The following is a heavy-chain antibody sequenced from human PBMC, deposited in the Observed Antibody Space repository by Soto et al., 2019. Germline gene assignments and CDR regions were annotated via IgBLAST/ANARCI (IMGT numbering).Heavy chain of an antibody. Sequence: GESLKISCKGSGYNFDKYWIGWVRQMPGKGLEWMGIIYPGDSDTRYSPSFQGQVTISADKSISTAYLQWSSLKASDTAMYYCAGGGVRGVITRTRDYYGMDVWGQGTTVTVSS. V-gene: IGHV5-51*01. CDR1: GYNFDKYW. J-gene: IGHJ6*02. D-gene: IGHD3-10*01. CDR2: IYPGDSDT. CDR3: AGGGVRGVITRTRDYYGMDV.